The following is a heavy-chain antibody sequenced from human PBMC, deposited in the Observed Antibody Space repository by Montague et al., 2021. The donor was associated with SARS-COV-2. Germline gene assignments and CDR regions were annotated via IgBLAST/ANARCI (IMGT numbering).Heavy chain of an antibody. D-gene: IGHD2-15*01. CDR2: T. J-gene: IGHJ4*02. Sequence: TNYNPSLTSRVTMSVDTSKNQFSLKVNSVTAADTAVYYCARHYSATLPAVYWGQGTLVTVS. V-gene: IGHV4-59*08. CDR3: ARHYSATLPAVY.